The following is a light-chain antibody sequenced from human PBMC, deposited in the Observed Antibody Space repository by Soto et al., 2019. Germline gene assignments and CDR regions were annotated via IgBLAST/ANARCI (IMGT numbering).Light chain of an antibody. CDR1: QSVSSN. CDR3: QQHNNWPWT. Sequence: EIVMTQSPATLSVSPGERATLSCRASQSVSSNLAWYQQKPGQAPRLLIYGASTRATGIPARFSGSGSGTGFTLTISSLQSEDFAVYYCQQHNNWPWTFGQGTKVDIK. J-gene: IGKJ1*01. V-gene: IGKV3-15*01. CDR2: GAS.